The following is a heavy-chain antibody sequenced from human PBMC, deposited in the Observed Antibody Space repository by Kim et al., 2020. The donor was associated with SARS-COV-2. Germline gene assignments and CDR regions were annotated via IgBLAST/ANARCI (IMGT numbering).Heavy chain of an antibody. J-gene: IGHJ4*02. D-gene: IGHD1-1*01. CDR3: ATNGNAY. CDR2: ISYDGYNK. V-gene: IGHV3-30*04. Sequence: GGSLRLSCTGSGLSLSTYAIHWVRQPPGKGLEWLAVISYDGYNKNYADSVKGRFTISRDNSGNIVYLQLNSLRREDRAVYYCATNGNAYWGEGTLVSVSS. CDR1: GLSLSTYA.